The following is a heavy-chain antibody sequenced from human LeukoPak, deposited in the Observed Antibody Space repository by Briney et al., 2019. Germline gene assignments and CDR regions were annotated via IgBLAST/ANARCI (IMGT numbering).Heavy chain of an antibody. CDR1: GFTFSSYG. D-gene: IGHD6-13*01. V-gene: IGHV3-23*01. Sequence: LPGGSLRLSCAASGFTFSSYGMSWVRQAPGKGLEWVSAISGSGGSTYYADSVKGRFTISRDNSKNTLYLQMNSLRAEDTAVYYCAKVLGKQLFPFDYWGQGTLVTVSS. J-gene: IGHJ4*02. CDR2: ISGSGGST. CDR3: AKVLGKQLFPFDY.